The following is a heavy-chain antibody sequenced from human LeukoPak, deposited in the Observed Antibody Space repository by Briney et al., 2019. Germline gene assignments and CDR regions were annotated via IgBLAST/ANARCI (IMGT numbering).Heavy chain of an antibody. CDR3: ASAIAARFAFDI. V-gene: IGHV4-39*07. D-gene: IGHD6-6*01. CDR1: GGSISSSSYY. CDR2: INHSGST. Sequence: SETLSLTCTVSGGSISSSSYYWSWIRQPPGKGLEWIGEINHSGSTNYNPSLKSRVTISVDTSKNQFSLKLSSVTAADTAVYYCASAIAARFAFDIWGQGTMVTVSS. J-gene: IGHJ3*02.